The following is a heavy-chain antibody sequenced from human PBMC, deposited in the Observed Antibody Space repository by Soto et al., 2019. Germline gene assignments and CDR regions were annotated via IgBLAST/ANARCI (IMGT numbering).Heavy chain of an antibody. D-gene: IGHD5-18*01. CDR3: ARANVDTAMVVEF. J-gene: IGHJ4*02. V-gene: IGHV4-31*03. CDR2: IYYSGSS. CDR1: GDSISIGTYY. Sequence: SETLSLTCTVSGDSISIGTYYWSWIRQHPGKGLEWIGYIYYSGSSYSNPSLKSRVTISVDTSKNQFSLKLSSVTAADTAVYYCARANVDTAMVVEFWGPGTLVTVSS.